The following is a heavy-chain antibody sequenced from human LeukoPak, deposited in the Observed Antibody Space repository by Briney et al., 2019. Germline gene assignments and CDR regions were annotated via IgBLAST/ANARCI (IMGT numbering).Heavy chain of an antibody. Sequence: ASVKVSGKGSGGTFSSYAISWVRQAPGQGLEWMGRIIPILGIANYAQKFQGRVTITADKSTSTSYMELSSLRSEETAVYYCARGEVGATGWFDPWGQGTLVTASS. CDR1: GGTFSSYA. CDR3: ARGEVGATGWFDP. V-gene: IGHV1-69*04. D-gene: IGHD1-26*01. J-gene: IGHJ5*02. CDR2: IIPILGIA.